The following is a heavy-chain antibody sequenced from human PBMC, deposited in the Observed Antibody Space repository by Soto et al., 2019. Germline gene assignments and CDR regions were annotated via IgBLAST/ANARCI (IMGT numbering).Heavy chain of an antibody. V-gene: IGHV3-66*01. Sequence: GSLRLSCAASGFTVSSNYMSWVRQAPGKGLEWVSVIYSGGSTYYADSVKGRFTISRDNSKNTLYLQMNSLRAEDTAVYYCARDPISYYDFWSGYPGPYGMDVWGQGTTVTSP. J-gene: IGHJ6*02. D-gene: IGHD3-3*01. CDR2: IYSGGST. CDR1: GFTVSSNY. CDR3: ARDPISYYDFWSGYPGPYGMDV.